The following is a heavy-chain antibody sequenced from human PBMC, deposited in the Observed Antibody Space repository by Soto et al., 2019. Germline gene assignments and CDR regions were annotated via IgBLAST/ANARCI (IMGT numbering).Heavy chain of an antibody. Sequence: GESLQISCQGSGYAFSSYWIACVRQMPGKGLEWMGIIYPGDSDTRYSPSFQGQVTISVDKSITTAYLQWSSLKASDTAMYYCARGYCTATICDPWFDRWGEGTLVTIS. CDR3: ARGYCTATICDPWFDR. CDR1: GYAFSSYW. D-gene: IGHD2-8*02. V-gene: IGHV5-51*01. CDR2: IYPGDSDT. J-gene: IGHJ5*02.